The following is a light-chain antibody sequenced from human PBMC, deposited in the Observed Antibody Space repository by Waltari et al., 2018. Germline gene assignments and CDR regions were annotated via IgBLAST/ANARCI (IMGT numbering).Light chain of an antibody. J-gene: IGLJ2*01. Sequence: QTVRITCQGDTLRRYYASWYQQRPGQAPVLVLYGPGNRPSGIPDRFSGSTSGNTASLTITGAQAEDEADYYCHSRETFSTRLFGGGTRLTV. CDR1: TLRRYY. V-gene: IGLV3-19*01. CDR2: GPG. CDR3: HSRETFSTRL.